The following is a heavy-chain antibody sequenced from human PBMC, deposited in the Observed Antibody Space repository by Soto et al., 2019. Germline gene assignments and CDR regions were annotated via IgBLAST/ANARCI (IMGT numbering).Heavy chain of an antibody. D-gene: IGHD2-2*01. Sequence: EEQLLESGGGLVRSGGSLRLSCSVSAFTFRSYAMSWVRQAPGKGLEWVSAITASADTTYYADSVKGRFTISRDNSKNTLYLRMNSLRAEDTAVYYCAKVRPLRDCTSTSCLGAFEIWGQGTMVTVS. CDR1: AFTFRSYA. CDR2: ITASADTT. V-gene: IGHV3-23*01. J-gene: IGHJ3*02. CDR3: AKVRPLRDCTSTSCLGAFEI.